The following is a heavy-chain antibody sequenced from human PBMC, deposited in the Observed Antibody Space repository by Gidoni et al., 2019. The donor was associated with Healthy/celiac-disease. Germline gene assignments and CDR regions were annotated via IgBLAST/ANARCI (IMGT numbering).Heavy chain of an antibody. Sequence: QVQLVQSGAEVKKPGASVKVSCMASGYTFTGYYMHWVRQSPGQGREWMGWINPNSGGTNYAQKFQGRVTMTRDTSISTAYMELSRLRSDDTAVYYCARERQWELLRAFDIWGQGTMVTVSS. CDR1: GYTFTGYY. J-gene: IGHJ3*02. CDR2: INPNSGGT. CDR3: ARERQWELLRAFDI. D-gene: IGHD1-26*01. V-gene: IGHV1-2*02.